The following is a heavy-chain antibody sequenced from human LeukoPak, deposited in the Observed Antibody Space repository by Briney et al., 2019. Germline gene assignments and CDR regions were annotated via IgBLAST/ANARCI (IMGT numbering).Heavy chain of an antibody. CDR3: TTDATTGYSSSWYDY. J-gene: IGHJ4*02. CDR1: GFTFSNAW. V-gene: IGHV3-15*01. CDR2: IKSKTDGGTT. Sequence: GGSLRLSCAASGFTFSNAWMSWVRQAPGKGLEWVGRIKSKTDGGTTDYAAPVKGRFTISRDDSKNTLYLQMNSLKTEDTAVYYCTTDATTGYSSSWYDYWGQGTLVTVSS. D-gene: IGHD6-13*01.